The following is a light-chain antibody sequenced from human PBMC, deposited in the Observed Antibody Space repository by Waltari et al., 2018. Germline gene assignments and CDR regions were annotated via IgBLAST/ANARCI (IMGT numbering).Light chain of an antibody. CDR3: QQYGSSILYT. Sequence: EVVLTQSPATLSLSPGESATLSCRASQSLTKRYLAWYQQKPGQAPRLLIYGASSRAAGIPDRISGSGSGTDFTLIINRLEPDDFAVYYCQQYGSSILYTFGQGTKLEIK. J-gene: IGKJ2*01. V-gene: IGKV3-20*01. CDR2: GAS. CDR1: QSLTKRY.